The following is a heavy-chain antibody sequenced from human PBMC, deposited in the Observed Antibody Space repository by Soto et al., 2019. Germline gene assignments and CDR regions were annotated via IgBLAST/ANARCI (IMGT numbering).Heavy chain of an antibody. D-gene: IGHD3-10*01. CDR1: GCNFSNYP. V-gene: IGHV3-23*01. CDR3: AKRDGSANYYYYMDV. Sequence: GGSQRLPYAASGCNFSNYPISWVRQATGKGLERISAISESGGDTYSADSVKGRLTISRDNSKNTLYLQMNSLRAEDTAVYYCAKRDGSANYYYYMDVWGKGTTVTVSS. CDR2: ISESGGDT. J-gene: IGHJ6*03.